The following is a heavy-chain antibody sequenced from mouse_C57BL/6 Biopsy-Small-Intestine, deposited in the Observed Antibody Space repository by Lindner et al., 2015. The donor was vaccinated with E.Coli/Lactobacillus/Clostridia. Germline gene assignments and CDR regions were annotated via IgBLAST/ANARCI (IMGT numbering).Heavy chain of an antibody. J-gene: IGHJ1*03. V-gene: IGHV5-4*01. CDR2: ISDGGSYT. D-gene: IGHD3-2*02. Sequence: VQLQESGGDLVKPGGSLKLSCAASGFTFSSYGMSWVRQTPDKRLEWVATISDGGSYTNYPDNVKGRFTISRDNAKNNLYLQMSHLKSEDTAMYYCARDRLRRGFFDVWGTGTTVTVSS. CDR3: ARDRLRRGFFDV. CDR1: GFTFSSYG.